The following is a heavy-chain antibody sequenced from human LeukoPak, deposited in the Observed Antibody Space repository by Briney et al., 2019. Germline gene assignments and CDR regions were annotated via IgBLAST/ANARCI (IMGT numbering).Heavy chain of an antibody. CDR1: GFTFDDYA. V-gene: IGHV3-9*01. Sequence: GGSLRLSCAASGFTFDDYAMHWVRQAPGKGLEWVSGISWNSGSIGYADSVKGRFTISRDNAKNLLFLQMSSLRAEDTAVYYCATRLTSGWNGFDDWGQGTLVTVSS. CDR2: ISWNSGSI. CDR3: ATRLTSGWNGFDD. D-gene: IGHD6-19*01. J-gene: IGHJ4*02.